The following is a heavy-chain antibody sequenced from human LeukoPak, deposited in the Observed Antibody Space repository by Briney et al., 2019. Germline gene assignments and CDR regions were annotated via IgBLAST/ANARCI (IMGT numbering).Heavy chain of an antibody. Sequence: SGTLSLTCTVSGGSISSSSYYWGWIRQPPGKGLEWIGSIYYSGSTYYNPSLKSRVTISVDTSKNQFSLKLSSVTAADTAVYYCARDRAPYDFWSGYYPYYFDYWGQGTLVTVSS. CDR1: GGSISSSSYY. V-gene: IGHV4-39*07. CDR3: ARDRAPYDFWSGYYPYYFDY. D-gene: IGHD3-3*01. J-gene: IGHJ4*02. CDR2: IYYSGST.